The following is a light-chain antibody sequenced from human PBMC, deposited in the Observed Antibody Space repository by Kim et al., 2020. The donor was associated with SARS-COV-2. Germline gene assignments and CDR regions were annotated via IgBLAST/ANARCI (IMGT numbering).Light chain of an antibody. J-gene: IGKJ1*01. V-gene: IGKV3-15*01. Sequence: VVMTQSPATLSVSPGERATLSCRASQSISTNLAWYQQKPGQTPTLLIYGASTRATGVPARFSGSGSGTEFTLTITNLQSEDFAIYYCQQYHNWPPWTFGQGTKVDIK. CDR2: GAS. CDR1: QSISTN. CDR3: QQYHNWPPWT.